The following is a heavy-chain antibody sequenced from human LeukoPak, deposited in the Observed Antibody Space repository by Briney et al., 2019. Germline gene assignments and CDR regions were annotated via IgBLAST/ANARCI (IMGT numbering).Heavy chain of an antibody. CDR2: ISWDGGST. V-gene: IGHV3-43D*03. CDR3: AKDSSSWNYYYYYGMDV. D-gene: IGHD6-13*01. J-gene: IGHJ6*02. CDR1: GFTFDDYA. Sequence: GGSLRLSCAASGFTFDDYAMRWVRQAPGKGLEWVSLISWDGGSTYYADSVKGRFTISRDNSKNSLYLQMNSLRAEDTALYYCAKDSSSWNYYYYYGMDVWGQGTTVTVSS.